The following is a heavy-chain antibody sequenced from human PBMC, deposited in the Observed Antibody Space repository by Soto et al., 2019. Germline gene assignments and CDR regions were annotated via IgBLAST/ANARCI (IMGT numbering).Heavy chain of an antibody. CDR1: GFTFSDHY. V-gene: IGHV3-72*01. CDR2: IRNKVNGYTT. J-gene: IGHJ4*02. Sequence: EVQLVESGGGLVQPGGSLRLSCAASGFTFSDHYMDWVRQAPGKGLEWVGRIRNKVNGYTTEYAASVKGRFTISRDDSRNSVFLQMNSLKTEDTAVYYCARPRSSAWSASFFDYWGQGTLVTVSS. D-gene: IGHD2-2*01. CDR3: ARPRSSAWSASFFDY.